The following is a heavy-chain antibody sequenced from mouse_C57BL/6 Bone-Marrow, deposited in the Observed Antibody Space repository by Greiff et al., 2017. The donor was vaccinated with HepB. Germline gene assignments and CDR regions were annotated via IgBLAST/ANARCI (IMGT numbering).Heavy chain of an antibody. CDR2: INPSTGGT. V-gene: IGHV1-42*01. J-gene: IGHJ4*01. CDR3: ARGMAMDY. Sequence: VQLQQSGPELVKPGASVKISCKASGYSFTGYYMNWVKQSPEKSLEWIGEINPSTGGTTYNQKFKAKATLTVDKYSSTAYMQLKSLTSEDSAVYYCARGMAMDYWGQGTSVTVSS. CDR1: GYSFTGYY.